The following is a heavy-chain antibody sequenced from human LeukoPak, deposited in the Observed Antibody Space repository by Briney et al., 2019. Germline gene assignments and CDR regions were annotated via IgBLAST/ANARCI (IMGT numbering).Heavy chain of an antibody. CDR2: IHPRGDI. CDR1: GGSISSGDYY. V-gene: IGHV4-30-4*01. J-gene: IGHJ4*02. Sequence: SETLSLTCTVSGGSISSGDYYWSWIRQPPGKGLEWIGQIHPRGDIDYNPSLKNRVSLSMDKSKNQLSLEMTSVTPADTAMYYCVKDLDYQFLYWGQGTLVTVSS. CDR3: VKDLDYQFLY. D-gene: IGHD2-2*01.